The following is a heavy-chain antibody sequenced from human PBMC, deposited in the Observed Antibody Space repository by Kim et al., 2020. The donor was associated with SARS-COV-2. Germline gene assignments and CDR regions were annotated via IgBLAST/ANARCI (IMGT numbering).Heavy chain of an antibody. D-gene: IGHD3-10*01. J-gene: IGHJ3*02. CDR3: VRAGRITMVGVFEGGPFDI. V-gene: IGHV3-11*06. Sequence: KGGFTISRDNAKNSLYVQMNSLRDEDTAVYYCVRAGRITMVGVFEGGPFDIWGQGTLVTVSS.